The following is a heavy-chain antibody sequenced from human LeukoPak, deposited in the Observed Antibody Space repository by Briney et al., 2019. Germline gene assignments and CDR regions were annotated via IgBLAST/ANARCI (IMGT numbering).Heavy chain of an antibody. V-gene: IGHV4-39*01. J-gene: IGHJ4*02. CDR1: GGSISSSSYY. D-gene: IGHD5-12*01. CDR3: ARLGDRGYDSGGDY. Sequence: SETLSLTCTVSGGSISSSSYYWGWIRQPPGKGLEWIGSIYYSGSTYYNPSLKGRVTISVDTSKNQFSLKLSSVTAADTAVYYCARLGDRGYDSGGDYWGQGTLVTVSS. CDR2: IYYSGST.